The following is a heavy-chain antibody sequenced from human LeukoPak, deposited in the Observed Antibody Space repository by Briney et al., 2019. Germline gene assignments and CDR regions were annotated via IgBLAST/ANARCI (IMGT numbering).Heavy chain of an antibody. D-gene: IGHD1-1*01. CDR3: AKGLTTFYYYYYGLDV. CDR1: GGSISSGDYY. J-gene: IGHJ6*02. V-gene: IGHV4-30-4*08. CDR2: IYYSGST. Sequence: ASETLSLTCTVSGGSISSGDYYWSWIRQPPGKGLEWIGYIYYSGSTYYNPSLKSRVTISVDTSKNQFSLKLSSVTAADTAVYYCAKGLTTFYYYYYGLDVWGQGTTVTVFS.